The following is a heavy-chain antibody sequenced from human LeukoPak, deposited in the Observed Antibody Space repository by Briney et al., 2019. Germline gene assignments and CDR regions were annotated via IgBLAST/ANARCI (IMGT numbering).Heavy chain of an antibody. J-gene: IGHJ4*02. Sequence: PGGSLRLSCAASGFTFSSYWMHWVRQAPGKGLVWVSRISPDGSTTGHADSVKGRFTLSRDNAKNTLYLQMSSLRAEDTALYYCARDFEFWSAIWGQGTLVTVSS. CDR2: ISPDGSTT. CDR3: ARDFEFWSAI. V-gene: IGHV3-74*01. D-gene: IGHD3-3*01. CDR1: GFTFSSYW.